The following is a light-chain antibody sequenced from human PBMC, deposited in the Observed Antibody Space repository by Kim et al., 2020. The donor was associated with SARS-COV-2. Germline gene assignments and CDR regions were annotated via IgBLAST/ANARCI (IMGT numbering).Light chain of an antibody. CDR1: NSDIGGYNY. CDR3: SSYTRSKTWV. V-gene: IGLV2-14*03. J-gene: IGLJ3*02. CDR2: DVT. Sequence: GQSITISCTGTNSDIGGYNYVSWYQQHPGKAPKLMIFDVTERPSGVSNRFSGSKSGNTASQTISGLQAEDESDYYCSSYTRSKTWVFGGGTQLTVL.